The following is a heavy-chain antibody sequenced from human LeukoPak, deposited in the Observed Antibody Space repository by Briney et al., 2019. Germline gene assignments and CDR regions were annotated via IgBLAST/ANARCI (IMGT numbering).Heavy chain of an antibody. Sequence: GASVKVSCKASGYTFTGYYMHWVRQAPGQGLEWMGWINPNSGGTNYAQKFQGRVTMTRDTSISTAYMELSRLRSDDTAVYYCARELWFGESSNWFDPWGQGTLVTVSS. CDR2: INPNSGGT. CDR3: ARELWFGESSNWFDP. V-gene: IGHV1-2*02. D-gene: IGHD3-10*01. J-gene: IGHJ5*02. CDR1: GYTFTGYY.